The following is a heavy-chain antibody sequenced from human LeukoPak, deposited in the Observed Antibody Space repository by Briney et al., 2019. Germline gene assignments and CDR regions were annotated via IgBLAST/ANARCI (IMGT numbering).Heavy chain of an antibody. J-gene: IGHJ5*02. Sequence: PGGSLRLSCAASGITFSDSAMYWVRQAPGKGLECVSAITDSYNTYYGDSVKGRFTISRDNSKKTLYLQMNSLRVDDTALYYCVKGACSSGCSGNHSGQGTRVIVSS. CDR2: ITDSYNT. CDR3: VKGACSSGCSGNH. V-gene: IGHV3-23*01. CDR1: GITFSDSA. D-gene: IGHD6-19*01.